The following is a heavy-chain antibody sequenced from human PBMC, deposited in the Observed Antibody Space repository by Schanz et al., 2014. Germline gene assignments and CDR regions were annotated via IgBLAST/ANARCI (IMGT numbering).Heavy chain of an antibody. J-gene: IGHJ4*02. D-gene: IGHD3-10*01. Sequence: VHLVESGGGLIQPGGSLRLSCVASGFTVSSNYMSWVRQAPGKGLEWVSVIYSDGRTYYGDSVKGRFTISRDNSKNTLYLQMNSLRDEDTAMYYCARGPDYGSGSYSSYWGQGTLVTVSS. CDR2: IYSDGRT. V-gene: IGHV3-53*01. CDR3: ARGPDYGSGSYSSY. CDR1: GFTVSSNY.